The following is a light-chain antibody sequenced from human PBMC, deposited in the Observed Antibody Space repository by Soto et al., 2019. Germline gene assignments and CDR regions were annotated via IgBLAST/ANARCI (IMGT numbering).Light chain of an antibody. CDR2: DAY. V-gene: IGKV3-20*01. Sequence: EIVLTQSPGTLSLSPGDTATLSCRASQSVRSNFLAWYQHKPGQAPRLLIHDAYSRATGIPDRFSGSGSDRDFTLTISRLKPEDFAVYYCQQYAGSPRTFGQGTKLEIK. CDR3: QQYAGSPRT. J-gene: IGKJ2*01. CDR1: QSVRSNF.